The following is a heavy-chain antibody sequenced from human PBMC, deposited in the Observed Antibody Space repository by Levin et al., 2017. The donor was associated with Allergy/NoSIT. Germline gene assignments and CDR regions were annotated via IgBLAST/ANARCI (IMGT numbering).Heavy chain of an antibody. CDR1: GGSFSGNY. Sequence: SETLSLTCAVYGGSFSGNYWTWIRQSPGKGLEWVGEINHSGSTDYNPSLKRRVTIPVDTSKNQFSLELSSVTAADTAVYYCAGGGSGPRLRYWGQGTLVTVSS. V-gene: IGHV4-34*01. CDR2: INHSGST. J-gene: IGHJ4*02. CDR3: AGGGSGPRLRY. D-gene: IGHD5-12*01.